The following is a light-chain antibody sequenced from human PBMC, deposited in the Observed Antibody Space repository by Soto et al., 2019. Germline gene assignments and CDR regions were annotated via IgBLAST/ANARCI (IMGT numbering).Light chain of an antibody. J-gene: IGLJ1*01. CDR1: SSDVGGYNY. V-gene: IGLV2-8*01. CDR3: SSYAGSNNLGV. CDR2: EVS. Sequence: QSALTQPPSASGSPGQSVTISCTGTSSDVGGYNYVSWYQQHPGKAPKLMMYEVSKRPSGVPDRFSGAKSGNTASLTVSGLQAEDEADYYCSSYAGSNNLGVFGTGTKLTVL.